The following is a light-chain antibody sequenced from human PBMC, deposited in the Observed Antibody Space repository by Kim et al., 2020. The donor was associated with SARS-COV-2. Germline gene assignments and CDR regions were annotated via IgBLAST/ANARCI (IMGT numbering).Light chain of an antibody. V-gene: IGKV3D-15*01. CDR2: GAS. J-gene: IGKJ4*01. CDR3: QQYNNWPPLT. CDR1: QSVSSN. Sequence: SPGERAPHSCRARQSVSSNLAWYQQKPGQAPRLLIYGASTRATRIPARFSGSGSGTEFTLTISSLQSEDFAVYYCQQYNNWPPLTFGGGTKVDIK.